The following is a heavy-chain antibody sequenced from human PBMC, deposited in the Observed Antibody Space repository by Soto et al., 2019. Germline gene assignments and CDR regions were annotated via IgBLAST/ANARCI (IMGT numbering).Heavy chain of an antibody. J-gene: IGHJ3*02. CDR1: GYTFTGYY. CDR3: ARGGLSGFYAFDI. D-gene: IGHD3-9*01. V-gene: IGHV1-2*04. Sequence: ASVKVSCKASGYTFTGYYMHWVRQAPGQGLEWMGWINPNSGGTNYAQKFQGWVTMTRDTSISTAYMELSRLRSDDTAVYYCARGGLSGFYAFDIWGQGTMVTVSS. CDR2: INPNSGGT.